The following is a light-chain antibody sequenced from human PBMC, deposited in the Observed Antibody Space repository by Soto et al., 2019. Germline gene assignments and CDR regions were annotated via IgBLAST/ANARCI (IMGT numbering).Light chain of an antibody. CDR1: ASDIGGYSF. CDR2: DVN. J-gene: IGLJ1*01. CDR3: SAHGGTNPYV. Sequence: QSALTQPPSASGSPGXSVAISCTGTASDIGGYSFVSWYQQHPGKAPKLLIYDVNKRPSGVPDRFSGSKSGNTASLTVSGLQAEDEAEYYCSAHGGTNPYVFGTGTKLTVL. V-gene: IGLV2-8*01.